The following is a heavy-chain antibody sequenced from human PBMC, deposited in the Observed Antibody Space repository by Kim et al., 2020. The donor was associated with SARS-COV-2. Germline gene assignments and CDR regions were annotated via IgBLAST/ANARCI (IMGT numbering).Heavy chain of an antibody. D-gene: IGHD3-22*01. CDR1: GFTFSSYW. CDR3: ARDPLKYYYDSSGYYYEYYLHH. J-gene: IGHJ1*01. CDR2: IKQDGSEK. V-gene: IGHV3-7*01. Sequence: GGSLRLSCAASGFTFSSYWMSWVRQAPGKGLEWVANIKQDGSEKYYVDSVKGRVTISSDNAKNSLYLQMNILRAEDTAVYYCARDPLKYYYDSSGYYYEYYLHHWRQGTRVPLPS.